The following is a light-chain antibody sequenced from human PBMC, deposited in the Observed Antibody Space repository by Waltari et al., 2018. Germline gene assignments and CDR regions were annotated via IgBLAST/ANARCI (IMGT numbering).Light chain of an antibody. Sequence: QSALTQPASVSGSPGQSITISCPGTSIDACAYTHASWYQQPPGKAPKLLIYDVNNRPSGVSNRFSGSKSGNTASLTISGLQAEDEADYYCSSQTTSSSVVFGGGTKLTVL. V-gene: IGLV2-14*01. J-gene: IGLJ2*01. CDR3: SSQTTSSSVV. CDR2: DVN. CDR1: SIDACAYTH.